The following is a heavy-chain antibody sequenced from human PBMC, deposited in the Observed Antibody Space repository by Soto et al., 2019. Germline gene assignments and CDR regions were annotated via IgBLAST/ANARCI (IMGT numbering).Heavy chain of an antibody. Sequence: SETLSLTCAVSGGSISSDNWWSWVRQPPGKGLEFIGEIHHSGSTNYNPSLMSRVVISRDTSKNQFSLKLISVTAADTAVYYCARMPYSYYSMDVWGQGTTVTVS. CDR3: ARMPYSYYSMDV. D-gene: IGHD2-2*01. CDR2: IHHSGST. J-gene: IGHJ6*02. V-gene: IGHV4-4*02. CDR1: GGSISSDNW.